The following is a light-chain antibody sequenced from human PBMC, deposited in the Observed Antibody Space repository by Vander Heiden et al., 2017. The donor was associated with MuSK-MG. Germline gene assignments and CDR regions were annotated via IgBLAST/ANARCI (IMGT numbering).Light chain of an antibody. V-gene: IGKV1-39*01. CDR3: QQSYSTPHT. CDR2: ASS. Sequence: DIEITQSPSSLSASGGDRVTITCRASQSISSYLNWYQHKPGKLPILLISASSSLQRGVPPRFSGSGSGTDFTLTISSLQPEDFATYYCQQSYSTPHTFGQGTKLEIK. J-gene: IGKJ2*01. CDR1: QSISSY.